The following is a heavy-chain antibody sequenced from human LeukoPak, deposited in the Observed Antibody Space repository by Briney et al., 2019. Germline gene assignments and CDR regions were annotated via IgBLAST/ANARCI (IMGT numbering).Heavy chain of an antibody. J-gene: IGHJ4*02. D-gene: IGHD6-19*01. Sequence: GGSLRLSCAASGFTFSNYWMDWVRQSPGKGLEWVANIKEDGSDKYYVDSVKGRFTISRDNAKNSLYPQMNSLRAEDTAVYYCARNSGWFRFDYWGQGTLVTVSS. CDR3: ARNSGWFRFDY. CDR1: GFTFSNYW. CDR2: IKEDGSDK. V-gene: IGHV3-7*03.